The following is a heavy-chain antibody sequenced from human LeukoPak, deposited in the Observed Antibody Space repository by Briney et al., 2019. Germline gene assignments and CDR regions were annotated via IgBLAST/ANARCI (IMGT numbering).Heavy chain of an antibody. D-gene: IGHD3-22*01. V-gene: IGHV3-21*01. CDR2: ISGSSSYM. Sequence: GGSLRLPCAASGFPFGAYSMNWVRQAPGKGLEWVSSISGSSSYMFYADSVKGRFTISRDNAKNSLYLQMNSLRAEDTAVYYCAKAYYDSSGYSYYFDYWGQGTLVTVSS. J-gene: IGHJ4*02. CDR3: AKAYYDSSGYSYYFDY. CDR1: GFPFGAYS.